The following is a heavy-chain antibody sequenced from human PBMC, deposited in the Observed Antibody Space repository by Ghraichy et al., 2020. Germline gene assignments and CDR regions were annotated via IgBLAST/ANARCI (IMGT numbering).Heavy chain of an antibody. CDR1: GGSISSYY. D-gene: IGHD3-3*01. CDR3: ARQRGGLRRFLEWRRDGSIDY. V-gene: IGHV4-4*09. Sequence: SQTLSLTCTVSGGSISSYYWSWIRQPPGKGLEWIGYIYTSGSTNYNPSLKSRVTISVDTSKNQFSLKLSSVTAADTAVYYCARQRGGLRRFLEWRRDGSIDYWGQGTLVTVSS. J-gene: IGHJ4*02. CDR2: IYTSGST.